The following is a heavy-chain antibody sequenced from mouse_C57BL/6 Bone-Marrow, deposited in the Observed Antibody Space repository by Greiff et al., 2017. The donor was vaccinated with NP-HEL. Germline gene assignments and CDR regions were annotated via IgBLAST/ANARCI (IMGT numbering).Heavy chain of an antibody. CDR3: AREGNYYGSSAMDY. CDR2: IDPSDSYT. D-gene: IGHD1-1*01. V-gene: IGHV1-59*01. Sequence: KQPGAELVRPGTSVKLSCKASGYTFTSYWMHWVKQRPGQGLEWIGVIDPSDSYTNYNQKFKGKATLTVDTSSSTAYMQLSSLTSEDSAVYFCAREGNYYGSSAMDYWGQGTSVTVSS. J-gene: IGHJ4*01. CDR1: GYTFTSYW.